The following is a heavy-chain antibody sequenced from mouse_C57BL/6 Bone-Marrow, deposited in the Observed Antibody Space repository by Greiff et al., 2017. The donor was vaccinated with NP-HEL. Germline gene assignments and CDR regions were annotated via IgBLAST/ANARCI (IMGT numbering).Heavy chain of an antibody. CDR1: GYTFTSYW. CDR2: IDPSDSYT. Sequence: QVQLQQPGAELVKPGASVKLSCKASGYTFTSYWMQWVKQRPGQGLEWIGEIDPSDSYTNYNQKFKGKATLTVVTSSSTAYMQLSSLTSEDSAVYYCARSLYYYGSSYVGYAMDYWGQGTSVTVSS. D-gene: IGHD1-1*01. V-gene: IGHV1-50*01. CDR3: ARSLYYYGSSYVGYAMDY. J-gene: IGHJ4*01.